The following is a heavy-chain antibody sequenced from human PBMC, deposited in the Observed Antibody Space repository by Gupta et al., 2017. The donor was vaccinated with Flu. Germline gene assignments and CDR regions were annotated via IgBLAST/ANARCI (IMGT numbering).Heavy chain of an antibody. CDR3: ARGHWDS. CDR1: GFTFSDHD. V-gene: IGHV3-48*03. J-gene: IGHJ4*02. Sequence: AASGFTFSDHDVSWVRQAPGKGLEWVSFISSSGVPYYTDSVKGRVTISRDNAKNSVYLQMDSLRAEDTAVYYCARGHWDSWGQGTLVTVSS. CDR2: ISSSGVP.